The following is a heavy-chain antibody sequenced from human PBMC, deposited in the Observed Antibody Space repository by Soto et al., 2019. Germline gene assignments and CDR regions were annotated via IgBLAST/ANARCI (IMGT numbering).Heavy chain of an antibody. CDR1: GYTFTSYA. V-gene: IGHV1-3*01. D-gene: IGHD3-16*01. CDR2: INAGNGNT. J-gene: IGHJ6*02. Sequence: EASVKVSCKASGYTFTSYAMHWVRQAPGQRLEWMGWINAGNGNTKYSQKFQGRVTITRDTSASTAYMELSSLRSEDTAVYYCARSPGPRGSYYYYYGMDVWGQGTTVTVSS. CDR3: ARSPGPRGSYYYYYGMDV.